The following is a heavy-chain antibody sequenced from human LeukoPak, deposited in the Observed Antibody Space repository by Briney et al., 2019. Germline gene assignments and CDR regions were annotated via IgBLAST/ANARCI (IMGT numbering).Heavy chain of an antibody. J-gene: IGHJ4*02. D-gene: IGHD2-21*02. CDR2: INHSGST. Sequence: SETLSLTCTVSGGSISSGGYYWSWIRQPPGKGLEWIGEINHSGSTNYNPSLKSRVTISVDTSKNQFSLKLSSVAAADTAVYYCASMVVTAPRLFDYWGQGTLVTVSS. CDR3: ASMVVTAPRLFDY. V-gene: IGHV4-39*07. CDR1: GGSISSGGYY.